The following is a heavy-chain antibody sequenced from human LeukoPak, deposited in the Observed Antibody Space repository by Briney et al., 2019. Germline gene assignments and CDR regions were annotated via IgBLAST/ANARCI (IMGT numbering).Heavy chain of an antibody. CDR1: GGSFSGYY. CDR2: INHSGST. D-gene: IGHD5-24*01. Sequence: SETLSLTCAVYGGSFSGYYWSWIRQPPGKGLEWIGEINHSGSTNYNPSLKSRVTISVDTSKNQFSLKLSSVTAADTAVYYCARGKRWLQQGNFDYWGQGTLVTVSS. V-gene: IGHV4-34*01. CDR3: ARGKRWLQQGNFDY. J-gene: IGHJ4*02.